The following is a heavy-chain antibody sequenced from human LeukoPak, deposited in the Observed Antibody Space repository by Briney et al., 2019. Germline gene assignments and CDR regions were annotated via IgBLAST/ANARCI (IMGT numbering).Heavy chain of an antibody. D-gene: IGHD1-7*01. CDR2: ISSSASTI. Sequence: TGGSLRLSCAASGFTFSSYAMNWVRQAPGKGLEWVSYISSSASTIYYADYVKGRFTISRDNAKNSLYLHMNSLRAEDTAVYYCARGGWNYVFNSWGQGTLVTVSS. V-gene: IGHV3-48*03. J-gene: IGHJ4*02. CDR3: ARGGWNYVFNS. CDR1: GFTFSSYA.